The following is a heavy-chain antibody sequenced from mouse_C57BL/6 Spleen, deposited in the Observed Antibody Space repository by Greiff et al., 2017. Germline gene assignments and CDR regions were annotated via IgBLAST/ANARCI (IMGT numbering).Heavy chain of an antibody. D-gene: IGHD2-13*01. CDR1: GYTFTDYY. V-gene: IGHV1-19*01. CDR3: ARGGEGYFDY. CDR2: INPYNGGT. Sequence: VQLQQSGPVLVKPGASVKMSCKASGYTFTDYYMNWVKQSHGKSLEWIGVINPYNGGTSYNQKFKGKATLTVDKSSSTAYMELNSLTSEDSAVYYCARGGEGYFDYWGKGTTLTVSS. J-gene: IGHJ2*01.